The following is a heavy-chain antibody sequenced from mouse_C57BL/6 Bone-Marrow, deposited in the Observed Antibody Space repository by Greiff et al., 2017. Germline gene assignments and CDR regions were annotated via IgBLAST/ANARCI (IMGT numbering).Heavy chain of an antibody. V-gene: IGHV5-4*01. CDR2: ISDGGSYT. CDR1: GFTFSSYA. D-gene: IGHD1-1*01. CDR3: VLRVLFAY. Sequence: EVQVVESGGGLVKPGGSLKLSCAASGFTFSSYAMSWVRQTPEKRLEWVATISDGGSYTYYPDTVKGRFTISRDNAKNNLYLQMSHLKSEDTAMYYCVLRVLFAYCGQGTLVTVSA. J-gene: IGHJ3*01.